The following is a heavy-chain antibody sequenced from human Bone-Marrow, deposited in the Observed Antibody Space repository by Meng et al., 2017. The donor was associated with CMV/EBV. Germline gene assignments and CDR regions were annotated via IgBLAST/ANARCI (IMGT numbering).Heavy chain of an antibody. V-gene: IGHV3-20*04. CDR1: GFTFDDYG. Sequence: GESLKISCAASGFTFDDYGMSWVRQAPGKGLEWVSGINWNGGSTGYADSVKGRFTISRDNAKNSLYLQMNSLRAEDTALYYCAKDYVPYRQQLAQGWFDPWGQGTLVTVSS. D-gene: IGHD6-13*01. CDR3: AKDYVPYRQQLAQGWFDP. J-gene: IGHJ5*02. CDR2: INWNGGST.